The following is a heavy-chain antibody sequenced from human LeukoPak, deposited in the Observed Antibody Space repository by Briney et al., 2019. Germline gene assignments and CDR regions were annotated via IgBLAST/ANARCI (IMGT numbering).Heavy chain of an antibody. Sequence: GGSLRLSCEASGFTFSTYGFYWVRQAPGKGLEWVAVLWHDGSYEFYADAVKGRFTISRDNSRNTLFLEMNSLKVEDTAVYFCARERGGGSGTYFFDSWGQGTLVTVSS. CDR2: LWHDGSYE. CDR1: GFTFSTYG. V-gene: IGHV3-33*07. D-gene: IGHD3-10*01. CDR3: ARERGGGSGTYFFDS. J-gene: IGHJ4*02.